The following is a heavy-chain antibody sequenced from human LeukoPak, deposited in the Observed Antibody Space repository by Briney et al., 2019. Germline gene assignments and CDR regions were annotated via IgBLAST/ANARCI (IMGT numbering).Heavy chain of an antibody. CDR1: GFTFSNYP. Sequence: GGSLRLSCAAPGFTFSNYPMTWVRQAPGKGLEWVSAISGSGDSTKYADSVKGRFTASRDNSKNTLYLRMNSLRVEDTAVYYCAKDWRADYWGQGTLVTVPS. CDR3: AKDWRADY. CDR2: ISGSGDST. V-gene: IGHV3-23*01. J-gene: IGHJ4*02.